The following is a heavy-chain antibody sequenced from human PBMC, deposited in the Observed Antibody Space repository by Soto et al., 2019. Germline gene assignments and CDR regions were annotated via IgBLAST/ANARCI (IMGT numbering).Heavy chain of an antibody. V-gene: IGHV3-23*01. D-gene: IGHD2-15*01. CDR2: ISGSGGST. CDR1: GFTFSSYA. J-gene: IGHJ4*02. Sequence: GGSLRLSCAASGFTFSSYAMSWVRQAPGKGLEWVSAISGSGGSTYYADSVKGRFTISRDNSKNTLYLQMNSLRAEDTAVYYCAKDPGGVVVVAANYYWGQGTLVTVSS. CDR3: AKDPGGVVVVAANYY.